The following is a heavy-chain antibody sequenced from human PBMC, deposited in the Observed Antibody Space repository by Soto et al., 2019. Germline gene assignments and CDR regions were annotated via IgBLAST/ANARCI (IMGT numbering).Heavy chain of an antibody. CDR3: ARDRGVAPPVAGNTHYYYYMDV. CDR2: ISAYNGNT. CDR1: GYSFTNYG. Sequence: QDQLVQSGVEVKKPGASVKVSCKASGYSFTNYGITWVRQAPGQGFEWMGWISAYNGNTNYAQKFQGRGTLTTDAPTTTAYLELRSLRSDDTAVYYCARDRGVAPPVAGNTHYYYYMDVWGKGTTVTVSS. D-gene: IGHD6-19*01. V-gene: IGHV1-18*01. J-gene: IGHJ6*03.